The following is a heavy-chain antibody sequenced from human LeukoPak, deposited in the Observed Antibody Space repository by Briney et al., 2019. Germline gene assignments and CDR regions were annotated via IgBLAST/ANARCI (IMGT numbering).Heavy chain of an antibody. Sequence: PGGSLRLSCAASGFTFSSYAMSWVRQAPGKGLEWVSSISSSSSYIYYADSVKGRFTISRDNAKNSLYLQMNSLRAEDTAVFYCARDYYDSSGYCAFDYWGQGTLVTVSS. V-gene: IGHV3-21*01. J-gene: IGHJ4*02. CDR1: GFTFSSYA. D-gene: IGHD3-22*01. CDR3: ARDYYDSSGYCAFDY. CDR2: ISSSSSYI.